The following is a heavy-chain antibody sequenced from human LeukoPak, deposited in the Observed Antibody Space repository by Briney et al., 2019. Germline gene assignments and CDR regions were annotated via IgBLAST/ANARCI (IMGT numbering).Heavy chain of an antibody. CDR2: ITGLGDST. D-gene: IGHD5-12*01. V-gene: IGHV3-23*01. CDR1: GFSFSDYA. Sequence: GGSLRLSCEASGFSFSDYAMTWVRQAPGKGLEWVSSITGLGDSTFYADSVKGRFIISRDNSKKTFYLQMNSLRVEDTATYFCAKDSGFDYMDSWGQGTLVTVSS. J-gene: IGHJ4*02. CDR3: AKDSGFDYMDS.